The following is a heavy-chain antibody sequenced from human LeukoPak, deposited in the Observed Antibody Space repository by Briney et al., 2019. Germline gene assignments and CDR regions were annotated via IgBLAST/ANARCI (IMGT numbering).Heavy chain of an antibody. Sequence: GGSLRLSCAASGFTFSSYSMNWVRQAPGKGLEWVSSIGSSSSYIYYADSVKGRFTISRDNAKNSLYLQMNSLRAEDTAVYYCARENTDYDFWSGYSSNYFDYWGQGTLVTVSS. CDR3: ARENTDYDFWSGYSSNYFDY. CDR1: GFTFSSYS. D-gene: IGHD3-3*01. J-gene: IGHJ4*02. V-gene: IGHV3-21*01. CDR2: IGSSSSYI.